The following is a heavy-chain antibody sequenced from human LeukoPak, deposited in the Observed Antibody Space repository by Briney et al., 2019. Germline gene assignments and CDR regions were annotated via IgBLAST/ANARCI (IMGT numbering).Heavy chain of an antibody. V-gene: IGHV1-2*02. CDR1: GYTFTGYY. Sequence: ASVKVSCKASGYTFTGYYMHWVRQAPGQGLEWMGWINPNSGGTNNAQKFQGRVTMTRDTSISTDYMELSRLRSDDTAVYYCARDLGWFGNFDYWGQGTLVTVSS. J-gene: IGHJ4*02. CDR3: ARDLGWFGNFDY. CDR2: INPNSGGT. D-gene: IGHD3-10*01.